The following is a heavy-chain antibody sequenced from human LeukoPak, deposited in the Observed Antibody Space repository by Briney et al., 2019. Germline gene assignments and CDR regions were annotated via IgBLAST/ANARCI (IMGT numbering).Heavy chain of an antibody. CDR2: IYSGGST. CDR3: ARGSQDSGSYYLGY. V-gene: IGHV3-53*01. CDR1: GFTVSSNY. J-gene: IGHJ4*02. D-gene: IGHD3-10*01. Sequence: GGSLRLSCAASGFTVSSNYMSWVRQAPGKGLEGVSVIYSGGSTYYADSVKGRFTIFRDSSKNTLYLQMNNLKAEDTAVYYCARGSQDSGSYYLGYWGQGTLVTVSS.